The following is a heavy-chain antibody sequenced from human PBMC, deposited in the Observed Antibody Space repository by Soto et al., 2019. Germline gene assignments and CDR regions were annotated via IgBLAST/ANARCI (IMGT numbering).Heavy chain of an antibody. V-gene: IGHV1-18*04. J-gene: IGHJ5*02. D-gene: IGHD2-15*01. Sequence: SVKVSCKASGYTFTSYDISWVRQAPGQGLEWMGWISTYNGNTNYAQKLQGRVTMTTDTSTSTAYMELRSLRSDDTAVYYCARGFRVAATRWWFDPWGQGTLVTVSS. CDR3: ARGFRVAATRWWFDP. CDR1: GYTFTSYD. CDR2: ISTYNGNT.